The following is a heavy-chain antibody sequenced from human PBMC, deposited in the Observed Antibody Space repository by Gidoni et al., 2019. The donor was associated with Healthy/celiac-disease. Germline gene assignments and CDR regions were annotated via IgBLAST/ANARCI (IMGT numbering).Heavy chain of an antibody. Sequence: EVQLVESGGGLVQPGRSLRLSCEAFGFTFDDYAMHWVRQAPGKGLEWVSGIRWNSGSIGYADSVKGRFTISRDNAKNSLYLQMNSLRAEDTALYYCAKDGICSSTSCYGWFDPWGQGTLVTVSS. V-gene: IGHV3-9*01. CDR2: IRWNSGSI. CDR1: GFTFDDYA. J-gene: IGHJ5*02. CDR3: AKDGICSSTSCYGWFDP. D-gene: IGHD2-2*01.